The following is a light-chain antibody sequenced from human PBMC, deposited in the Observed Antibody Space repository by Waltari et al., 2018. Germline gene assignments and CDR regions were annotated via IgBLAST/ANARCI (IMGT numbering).Light chain of an antibody. CDR3: QVWDITSDHFV. J-gene: IGLJ1*01. Sequence: SYVLTQPPSVSVAPGPTARITCGGNNIGSKSVPWYQQKPGQAPVLVVYDNSDRPSGIPERFSGSNSGNTATLPISRVEAGDEADYYCQVWDITSDHFVFGTGTKVTVL. CDR2: DNS. V-gene: IGLV3-21*02. CDR1: NIGSKS.